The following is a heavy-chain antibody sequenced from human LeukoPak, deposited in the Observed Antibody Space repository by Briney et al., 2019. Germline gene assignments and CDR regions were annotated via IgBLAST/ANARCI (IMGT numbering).Heavy chain of an antibody. CDR3: AKVGNYDFWSGYPWGSDPEKYYFDY. J-gene: IGHJ4*02. D-gene: IGHD3-3*01. V-gene: IGHV3-23*01. CDR1: GFTFSSYA. Sequence: GGSLRLSCAASGFTFSSYAMSWVRQAPGKGLEWVSAISGSGGSTYYADSVKGRFTISRDNSKNTLYLQMNSLRAEDTAVYYCAKVGNYDFWSGYPWGSDPEKYYFDYWGQGTLVTVSS. CDR2: ISGSGGST.